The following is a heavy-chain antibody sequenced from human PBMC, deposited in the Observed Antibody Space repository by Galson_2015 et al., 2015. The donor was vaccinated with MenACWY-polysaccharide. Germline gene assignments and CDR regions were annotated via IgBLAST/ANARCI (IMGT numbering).Heavy chain of an antibody. V-gene: IGHV1-18*01. CDR3: ATGPARHGGHDH. CDR1: GYSFSGHA. D-gene: IGHD5-24*01. J-gene: IGHJ5*02. Sequence: SVKVSCKASGYSFSGHAFSWMRQAPGQGLEWMGRISGYNGDTKYAQNFQGRLTMTTDSSTSTLDMELKSLLSDDTAVYYCATGPARHGGHDHWGQGTLVTVSS. CDR2: ISGYNGDT.